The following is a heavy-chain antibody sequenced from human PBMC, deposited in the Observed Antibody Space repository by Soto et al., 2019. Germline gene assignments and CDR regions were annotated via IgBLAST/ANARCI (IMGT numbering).Heavy chain of an antibody. CDR2: MYHSGST. CDR3: PRVPDY. Sequence: PSETLSLTCAVSGGSISSGDYSWSWIRQPPGKGLEWIGYMYHSGSTYYNPSLKSRVTISIDRCKNQFSLKLSSVTAADTAVYYCPRVPDYWGQGILVTVSS. CDR1: GGSISSGDYS. V-gene: IGHV4-30-2*01. D-gene: IGHD2-2*01. J-gene: IGHJ4*02.